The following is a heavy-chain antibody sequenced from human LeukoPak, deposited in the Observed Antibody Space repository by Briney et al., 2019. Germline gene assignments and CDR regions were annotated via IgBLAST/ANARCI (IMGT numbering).Heavy chain of an antibody. CDR1: GFPFSTYS. V-gene: IGHV3-48*01. Sequence: SGGSLRLSCVTSGFPFSTYSMNWVRQAPGKGLEWLSYITSTSDTIYYADSVKGRFTISRDNAKNSLYLQMNSLRAEDTAVYYCAKDQGMYYDSSGYYYWGQGTLVTVSS. D-gene: IGHD3-22*01. CDR3: AKDQGMYYDSSGYYY. CDR2: ITSTSDTI. J-gene: IGHJ4*02.